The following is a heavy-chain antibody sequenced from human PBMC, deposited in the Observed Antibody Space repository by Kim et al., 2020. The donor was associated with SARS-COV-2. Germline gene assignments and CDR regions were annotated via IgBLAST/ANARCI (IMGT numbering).Heavy chain of an antibody. CDR1: GESFSGYY. CDR2: INHSGST. Sequence: SETLSLTCAVYGESFSGYYWNWNRQPPGKGLEWIGEINHSGSTNYNPSLKTRVTISVDMSKNQVSLKLSPVTAADTAIYYCARGWGHDLLSGYTGWFDP. J-gene: IGHJ5*02. CDR3: ARGWGHDLLSGYTGWFDP. V-gene: IGHV4-34*01. D-gene: IGHD3-3*01.